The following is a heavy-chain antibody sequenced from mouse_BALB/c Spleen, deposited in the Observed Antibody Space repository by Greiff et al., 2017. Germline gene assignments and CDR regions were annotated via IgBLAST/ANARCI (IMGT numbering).Heavy chain of an antibody. J-gene: IGHJ4*01. CDR2: ISSGSSTI. V-gene: IGHV5-17*02. CDR3: ARYGYYGSYYAMDY. CDR1: GFTFSSFG. Sequence: EVMLVESGGGLVQPGGSRKLSCAASGFTFSSFGMHWVRQAPEKGLEWVAYISSGSSTIYYADTVKGRFTISRDNPKNTLFLQMTSLRSEDTAMYYCARYGYYGSYYAMDYWGQGTSVTVSS. D-gene: IGHD1-1*01.